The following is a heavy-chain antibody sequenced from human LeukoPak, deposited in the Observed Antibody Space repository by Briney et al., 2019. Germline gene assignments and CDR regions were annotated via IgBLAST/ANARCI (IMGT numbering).Heavy chain of an antibody. J-gene: IGHJ4*02. CDR1: GGSISSGGYY. CDR3: ARVRYSGYDPYYFDY. Sequence: PSQTLSLTCTVSGGSISSGGYYWSWIRQHPGKGLEWIGYIYYSGSTYSNPSLKSRVTISVDTSKNQFSLKLSSVTAADTAVYYCARVRYSGYDPYYFDYWGQGTLVTVSS. V-gene: IGHV4-31*03. D-gene: IGHD5-12*01. CDR2: IYYSGST.